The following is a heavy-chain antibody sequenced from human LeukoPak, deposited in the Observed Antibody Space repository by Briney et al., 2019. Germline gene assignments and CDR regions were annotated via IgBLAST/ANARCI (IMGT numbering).Heavy chain of an antibody. D-gene: IGHD3-9*01. CDR3: ARARGILTGVVFFDY. Sequence: PSETLSLTCAVSGGSISSGGYSWSWIRQPPGKGLGWIGYIYHSGSTYYNPSLKSRVTISVDRSKNQFSLKLSSVTAADTAVYYCARARGILTGVVFFDYWGQGTLVTVSS. CDR2: IYHSGST. CDR1: GGSISSGGYS. J-gene: IGHJ4*02. V-gene: IGHV4-30-2*01.